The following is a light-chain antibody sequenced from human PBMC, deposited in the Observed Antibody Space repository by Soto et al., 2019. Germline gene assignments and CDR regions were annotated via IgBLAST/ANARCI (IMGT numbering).Light chain of an antibody. Sequence: EIALTQSPGTLSLSPGERATLSCRASQTLSNSFIAWYQHKPGQAPRLLVYDTSTRATGIPDRYSGSGSGTDFTLTISRLEPEDSAVFFCQQYGTSEIIFGQGTRLEIK. V-gene: IGKV3-20*01. CDR1: QTLSNSF. CDR3: QQYGTSEII. J-gene: IGKJ5*01. CDR2: DTS.